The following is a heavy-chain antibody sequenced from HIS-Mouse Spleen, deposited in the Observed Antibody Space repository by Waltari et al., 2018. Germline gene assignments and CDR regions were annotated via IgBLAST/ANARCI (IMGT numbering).Heavy chain of an antibody. CDR2: INHSGST. V-gene: IGHV4-34*01. CDR1: GGSFSGYY. D-gene: IGHD6-6*01. Sequence: QVQLQQWGAGLLKPSETLSLTCAAYGGSFSGYYLSWIRLPPGKGLEWIWEINHSGSTNYNPSLKSRVTISVDTSKNQFSLKLSSVTAADTAVYYCARGRRQQLVRVWFDPWGQGTLVTVSS. CDR3: ARGRRQQLVRVWFDP. J-gene: IGHJ5*02.